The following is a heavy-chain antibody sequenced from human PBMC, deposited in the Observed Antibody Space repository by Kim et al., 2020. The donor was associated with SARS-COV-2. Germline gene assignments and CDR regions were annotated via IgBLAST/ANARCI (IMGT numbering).Heavy chain of an antibody. Sequence: ASVKVSCKTSGYTFTDYYMHWARQAPGQGLEWMGWINPNSGGTNYAQKFQGRVTMTRDTSINTAYMDLSRLRSDETAVYYCARECYTYCSGGSCYRGICNSWGQGTLVTVSS. D-gene: IGHD2-15*01. CDR3: ARECYTYCSGGSCYRGICNS. V-gene: IGHV1-2*02. CDR2: INPNSGGT. J-gene: IGHJ4*02. CDR1: GYTFTDYY.